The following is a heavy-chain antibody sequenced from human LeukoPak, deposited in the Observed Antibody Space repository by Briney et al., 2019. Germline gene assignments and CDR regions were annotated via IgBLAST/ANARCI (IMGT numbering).Heavy chain of an antibody. CDR1: GGSISSGGYY. J-gene: IGHJ5*02. D-gene: IGHD6-19*01. CDR3: ARYSSGPTLYNWFDP. CDR2: IYYSGST. Sequence: SETLSLTCTVSGGSISSGGYYWSWIRQHPGKGLEWIGYIYYSGSTYYNPSLKSRVTISVDTSKNQFSLKLSSVTAADTAVYYCARYSSGPTLYNWFDPWGQGTLVTVSS. V-gene: IGHV4-31*03.